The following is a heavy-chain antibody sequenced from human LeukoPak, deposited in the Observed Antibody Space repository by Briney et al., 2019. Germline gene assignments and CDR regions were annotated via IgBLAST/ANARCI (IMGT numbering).Heavy chain of an antibody. Sequence: SETLSLTCAVSGYSISSSYYYWGWIRQPPGKGLEWIGEINHSGSTNYNPSLKSRVTISVDTSKNQFSLKLSSVTAADTAVYYCARGLGRTKWLIDYWGQGTLVTVSS. D-gene: IGHD5-12*01. V-gene: IGHV4-39*07. CDR2: INHSGST. CDR3: ARGLGRTKWLIDY. CDR1: GYSISSSYYY. J-gene: IGHJ4*02.